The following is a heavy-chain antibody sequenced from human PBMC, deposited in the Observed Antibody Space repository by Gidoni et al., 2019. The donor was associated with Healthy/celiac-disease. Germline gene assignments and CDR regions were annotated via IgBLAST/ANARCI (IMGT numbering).Heavy chain of an antibody. Sequence: EVQLVESGGGLVKPGGSLRLSCAASGFTFSNAWMSWVRQAPGKGLECVGRIKSKTDGGTTDYAAPVKGRFTISRDDSKNTLYLQMNSLKTEDTAVYYCTTDIKRFLEWLPSHWGQGTLVTVSS. CDR2: IKSKTDGGTT. D-gene: IGHD3-3*01. V-gene: IGHV3-15*01. J-gene: IGHJ4*02. CDR1: GFTFSNAW. CDR3: TTDIKRFLEWLPSH.